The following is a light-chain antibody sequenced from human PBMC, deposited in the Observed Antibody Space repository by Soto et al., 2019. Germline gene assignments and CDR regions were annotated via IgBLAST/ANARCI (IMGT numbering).Light chain of an antibody. V-gene: IGKV3-20*01. CDR2: GAS. CDR1: QSVSSNY. Sequence: EIVLTQSPGTLSLSPGERATLSCRASQSVSSNYLAWYQQKSGQAPRLLIYGASSRATGIPDRFSGSGSGTDFTLTISRLEPEDFAVYYCQQYGGSPRTFGQGTQVAIK. J-gene: IGKJ1*01. CDR3: QQYGGSPRT.